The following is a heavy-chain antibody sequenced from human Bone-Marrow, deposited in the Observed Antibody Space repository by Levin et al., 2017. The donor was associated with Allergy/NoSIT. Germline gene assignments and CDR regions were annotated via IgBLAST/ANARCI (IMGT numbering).Heavy chain of an antibody. CDR2: MNSYSGTT. CDR3: ARRYSGYDYSDY. V-gene: IGHV1-8*01. J-gene: IGHJ4*02. CDR1: GYTFTSYD. D-gene: IGHD5-12*01. Sequence: GASVKVSCKASGYTFTSYDVNWVRQATGQGLEWVGWMNSYSGTTGYAQKFQGRVTMTRNTSTSTSYMELSSLRSEDTAVYYCARRYSGYDYSDYWGQGTLDTVSS.